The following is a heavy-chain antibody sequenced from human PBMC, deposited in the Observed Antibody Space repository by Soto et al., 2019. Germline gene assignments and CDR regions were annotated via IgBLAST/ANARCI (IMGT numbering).Heavy chain of an antibody. J-gene: IGHJ6*02. CDR1: GGSISSGGYY. V-gene: IGHV4-31*03. D-gene: IGHD6-19*01. CDR2: IYYSGST. Sequence: QVQLQESGPGLVKPSQTLSLTCTVSGGSISSGGYYWIWIRQHPGKGLEWIGYIYYSGSTYYNPSIKSRVTISVDTSKDQFSLKLSSVTAADTAVYYYARDFTDSSGPTLGMGVWGQGTTVTVSS. CDR3: ARDFTDSSGPTLGMGV.